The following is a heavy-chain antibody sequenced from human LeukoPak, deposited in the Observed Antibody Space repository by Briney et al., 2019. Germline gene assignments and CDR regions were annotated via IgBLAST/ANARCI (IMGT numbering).Heavy chain of an antibody. CDR3: ARASLVRGVINPGDY. V-gene: IGHV5-51*01. CDR1: GYSLTSYW. Sequence: GESLKISCKGSGYSLTSYWIGWVRQMPGKGLEWMGIIYPGDSDTRYSPSFQGQVTISADKSISPAYLPWSSLKASDTAMYYCARASLVRGVINPGDYWGQGTLVTVSS. CDR2: IYPGDSDT. D-gene: IGHD3-10*01. J-gene: IGHJ4*02.